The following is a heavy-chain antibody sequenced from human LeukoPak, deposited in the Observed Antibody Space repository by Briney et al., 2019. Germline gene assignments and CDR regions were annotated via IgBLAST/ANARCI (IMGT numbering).Heavy chain of an antibody. CDR2: ISSSGSTI. D-gene: IGHD2/OR15-2a*01. V-gene: IGHV3-48*02. Sequence: GGSLRLSCAASGFTFGRYIMNWVRQAPGKGLEWVSYISSSGSTIYYSDSVKGRFTISRDNAKNSLCLQMNSLRDEYTAVYYCARDLNLSYWGQGTLVTVSS. J-gene: IGHJ4*02. CDR3: ARDLNLSY. CDR1: GFTFGRYI.